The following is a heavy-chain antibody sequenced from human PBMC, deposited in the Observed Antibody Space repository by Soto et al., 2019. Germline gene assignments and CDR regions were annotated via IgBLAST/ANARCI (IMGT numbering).Heavy chain of an antibody. Sequence: GGSLRLSCAASGFTFSSCAMNWVRQAPEKGLEWVSTISGSGGSAYYADSVKGRFTISKDNSKNTLYLQMNSLRAEDTAVYFCAKEGSSDWYYFDYWGQGTLVTVSS. CDR3: AKEGSSDWYYFDY. CDR2: ISGSGGSA. V-gene: IGHV3-23*01. D-gene: IGHD6-19*01. CDR1: GFTFSSCA. J-gene: IGHJ4*02.